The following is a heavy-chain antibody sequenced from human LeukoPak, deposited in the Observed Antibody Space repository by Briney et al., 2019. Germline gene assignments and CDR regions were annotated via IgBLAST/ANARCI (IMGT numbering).Heavy chain of an antibody. CDR3: AKSSFRGYAFDI. V-gene: IGHV3-9*01. CDR2: ISWNSGSI. D-gene: IGHD2/OR15-2a*01. J-gene: IGHJ3*02. Sequence: GGSLRLSCAASGFTFSSYAMSWVRQAPGKGLEWVSGISWNSGSIGYADSVKGRFTISRDNAKNSLYLQMNSLRAEDTALYYCAKSSFRGYAFDIWGQGTMVTVSS. CDR1: GFTFSSYA.